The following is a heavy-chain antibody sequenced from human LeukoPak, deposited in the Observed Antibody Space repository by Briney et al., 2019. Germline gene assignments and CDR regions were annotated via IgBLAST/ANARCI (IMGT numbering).Heavy chain of an antibody. V-gene: IGHV3-23*01. D-gene: IGHD1-26*01. CDR3: AKGRALVGGTTRSYDS. CDR2: ISGSGGST. J-gene: IGHJ5*02. Sequence: SGGSLRLSCAASGFTFSNYGMSWVRQAPGKGLEWVSAISGSGGSTYYADSVKGRFTISRDNSKNTLYLQTNSLRVEDTAVYYCAKGRALVGGTTRSYDSWGQGTLVTVSS. CDR1: GFTFSNYG.